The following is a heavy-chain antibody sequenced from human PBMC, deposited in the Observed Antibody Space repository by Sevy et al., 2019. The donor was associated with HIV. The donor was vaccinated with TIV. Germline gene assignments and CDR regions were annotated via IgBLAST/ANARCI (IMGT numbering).Heavy chain of an antibody. V-gene: IGHV3-23*01. CDR1: GFTFSSFG. D-gene: IGHD7-27*01. J-gene: IGHJ4*02. CDR3: AKDGGRNWDQFFFDY. Sequence: GGSLRLSCEASGFTFSSFGMSWVRQAPGKGLEWVSGISGTGGSTYYADSVKGRFTISRDNSKNTLYIHMISLRAEDTAVYYCAKDGGRNWDQFFFDYWGQGTLVTVS. CDR2: ISGTGGST.